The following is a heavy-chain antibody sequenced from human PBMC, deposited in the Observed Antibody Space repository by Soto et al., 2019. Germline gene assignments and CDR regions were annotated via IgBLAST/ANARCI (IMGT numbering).Heavy chain of an antibody. V-gene: IGHV4-34*01. Sequence: DTLSLTCAFYGLSFSGYYWSLIRPPPGKGLEWIGEINHSGSTNYNPSLKSRVTISVDTSKNQFSLKLSSVTAADTAVYYCARVPNDYGDYVGVEFDYWGQGTLVTFS. CDR3: ARVPNDYGDYVGVEFDY. CDR2: INHSGST. D-gene: IGHD4-17*01. J-gene: IGHJ4*02. CDR1: GLSFSGYY.